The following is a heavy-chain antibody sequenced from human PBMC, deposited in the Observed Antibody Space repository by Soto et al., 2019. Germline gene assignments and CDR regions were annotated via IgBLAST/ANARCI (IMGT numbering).Heavy chain of an antibody. D-gene: IGHD2-21*01. CDR3: ARLSGDHSAFFSYGMDA. J-gene: IGHJ6*02. CDR2: INSDGTIS. Sequence: GGSLRLVCAASGFTVDTYWMNGVRQAPGKGPEWLSGINSDGTISSYADSVKGRFTISRDNARNTLSLQMNSLRADDTAVYYCARLSGDHSAFFSYGMDAWGQGTTVTVSS. V-gene: IGHV3-74*01. CDR1: GFTVDTYW.